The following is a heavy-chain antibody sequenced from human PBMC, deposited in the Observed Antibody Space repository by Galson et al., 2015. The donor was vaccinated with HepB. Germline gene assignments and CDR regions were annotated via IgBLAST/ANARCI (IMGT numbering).Heavy chain of an antibody. V-gene: IGHV3-73*01. D-gene: IGHD2-15*01. Sequence: SLRLSCAASGFTFSGSAIHWVRQASGEGLEWIGRIRSKASGHATAYDASLKGRFTISSDDSKNTAYLHMNSLKTEDTAVYYCARLGDLSGYSSLWGQGTLVTVSS. CDR3: ARLGDLSGYSSL. J-gene: IGHJ4*02. CDR1: GFTFSGSA. CDR2: IRSKASGHAT.